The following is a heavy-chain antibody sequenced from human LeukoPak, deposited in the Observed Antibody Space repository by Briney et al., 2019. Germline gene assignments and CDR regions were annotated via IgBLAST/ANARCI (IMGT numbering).Heavy chain of an antibody. Sequence: GASVKVSCKASGYTFTSYYMHWVRQAPGQGLEWMGIINPSGGSTSYAQKFQGRVTMTRDTSTSTVYMERSSLRSEDTAVYYCARAGGAAAGRYYYYYYGMDVWGQGTTVTVSS. D-gene: IGHD6-13*01. CDR1: GYTFTSYY. V-gene: IGHV1-46*01. CDR3: ARAGGAAAGRYYYYYYGMDV. J-gene: IGHJ6*02. CDR2: INPSGGST.